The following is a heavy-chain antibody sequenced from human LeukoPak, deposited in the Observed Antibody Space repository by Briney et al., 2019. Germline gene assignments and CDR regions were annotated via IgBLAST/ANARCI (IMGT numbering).Heavy chain of an antibody. D-gene: IGHD3-10*01. J-gene: IGHJ4*02. CDR2: INHSGST. Sequence: PSETLSLTCAVYGGSFSGYYWSWIRQPPGKGLGWIGEINHSGSTNYNPSLKSRVTISVDTSKNQFSLKLSSVTAADTAVYYCARGKSYGSGSYDYWGQGTLVTVSS. CDR1: GGSFSGYY. CDR3: ARGKSYGSGSYDY. V-gene: IGHV4-34*01.